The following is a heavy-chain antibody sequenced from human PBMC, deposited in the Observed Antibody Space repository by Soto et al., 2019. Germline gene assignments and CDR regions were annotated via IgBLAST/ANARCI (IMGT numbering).Heavy chain of an antibody. J-gene: IGHJ6*02. CDR1: GGSISSGDYY. V-gene: IGHV4-30-4*02. D-gene: IGHD6-6*01. Sequence: PSETLSLTCTVSGGSISSGDYYWSWIRQPPGKGLEWIGYIYYSGSTYYNPSLKSRVTISVDTSKNQFSLKLSSVTAADTAVYYCASSGSSSSAIDPYYYYGMDGWGQGTTVTVSS. CDR3: ASSGSSSSAIDPYYYYGMDG. CDR2: IYYSGST.